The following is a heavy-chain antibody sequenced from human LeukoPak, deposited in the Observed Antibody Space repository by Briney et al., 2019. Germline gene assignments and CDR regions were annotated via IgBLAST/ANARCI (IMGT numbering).Heavy chain of an antibody. CDR1: GGSISSYY. V-gene: IGHV4-59*12. J-gene: IGHJ4*02. D-gene: IGHD1-26*01. Sequence: PSETLSLTCTVSGGSISSYYWSWIRQPPGKGLEWIGYIYYSGSTNYNPSLKSRVTISVDTSKNQFSLKLSSVTAADTAVYYCARGVGATRGFDYWGQGTLVTVSS. CDR2: IYYSGST. CDR3: ARGVGATRGFDY.